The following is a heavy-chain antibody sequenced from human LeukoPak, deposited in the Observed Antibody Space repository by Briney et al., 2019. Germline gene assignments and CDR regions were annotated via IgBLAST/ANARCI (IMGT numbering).Heavy chain of an antibody. CDR3: ARGGSGYDSFYYYGMDV. J-gene: IGHJ6*02. D-gene: IGHD5-12*01. CDR2: IYDSGST. Sequence: PSETLSLTCTVSGGSISIYYWSWIRQPPGKGLEWIGYIYDSGSTNYNPSLKSRVTISVDTSKNQFSLKLSSVTAADTAVYYCARGGSGYDSFYYYGMDVWGQGTTVTVSS. CDR1: GGSISIYY. V-gene: IGHV4-59*01.